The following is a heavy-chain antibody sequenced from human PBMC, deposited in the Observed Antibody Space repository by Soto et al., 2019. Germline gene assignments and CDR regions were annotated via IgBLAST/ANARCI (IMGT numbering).Heavy chain of an antibody. Sequence: QVQLVQSGADLKKRGSSVKVSCKASGGSFSNSSISWVRQAPGQGLEWMGGIIPLFGTTNYAQKFRGRVTITADESTSTAYMEMSSLRFEDTAVYYCARAHGSSWYNWFDPWGQGTLVTVSS. CDR1: GGSFSNSS. CDR2: IIPLFGTT. CDR3: ARAHGSSWYNWFDP. D-gene: IGHD6-13*01. V-gene: IGHV1-69*01. J-gene: IGHJ5*02.